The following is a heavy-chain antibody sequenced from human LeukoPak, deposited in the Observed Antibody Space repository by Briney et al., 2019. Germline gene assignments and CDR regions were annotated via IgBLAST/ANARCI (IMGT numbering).Heavy chain of an antibody. CDR1: GGSISSYY. J-gene: IGHJ6*02. CDR2: IYTSGST. D-gene: IGHD3-10*01. Sequence: SETLSLTCTVSGGSISSYYWSWIRQPAGKGLEWIGRIYTSGSTNYNPSLKSRVTMSVDTSKNQFSLKLSSVTAADTAVYYCARDKSGYYGSGSYWGYGMDVWGQGTTVTVSS. V-gene: IGHV4-4*07. CDR3: ARDKSGYYGSGSYWGYGMDV.